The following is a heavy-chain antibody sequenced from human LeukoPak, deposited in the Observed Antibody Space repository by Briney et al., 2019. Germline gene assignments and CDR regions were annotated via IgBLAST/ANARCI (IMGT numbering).Heavy chain of an antibody. V-gene: IGHV4-30-2*01. CDR2: IYHSGST. CDR3: ARGTYGDSNLFDY. Sequence: SQTLSLTCAVSGGSINSGGYSWSWIRQPPGKGLEWIGYIYHSGSTYYNPSLKSRVTISVDRSKNQFSLKLSSVTAADTAVYYCARGTYGDSNLFDYWGQGTLVTVSS. J-gene: IGHJ4*02. D-gene: IGHD4-17*01. CDR1: GGSINSGGYS.